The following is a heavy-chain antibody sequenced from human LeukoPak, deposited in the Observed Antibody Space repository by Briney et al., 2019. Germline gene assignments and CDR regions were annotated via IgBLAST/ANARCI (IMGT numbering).Heavy chain of an antibody. CDR2: IKEDGSEK. J-gene: IGHJ4*02. V-gene: IGHV3-7*03. Sequence: GGSLRLSCAASGFTFSSYWMSWVRQAPGKGLEWVANIKEDGSEKYYVDSVKGRFTISRDNAKNSLYLQMNSLRAEDTALYHCARDYYDSSGYYYYFDYWGQGILVTVSS. CDR1: GFTFSSYW. D-gene: IGHD3-22*01. CDR3: ARDYYDSSGYYYYFDY.